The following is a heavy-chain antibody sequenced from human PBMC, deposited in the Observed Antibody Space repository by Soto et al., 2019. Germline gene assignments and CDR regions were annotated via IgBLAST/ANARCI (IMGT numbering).Heavy chain of an antibody. D-gene: IGHD2-15*01. V-gene: IGHV2-5*02. J-gene: IGHJ5*02. CDR2: IYWDDDK. Sequence: QITLKESGPTLVKPTQPLTLTCTFSGFSLSTSGVGVGWIRQPPGKALEWLALIYWDDDKRYSPSLKSRLTIPKDPSKNQVVLTMTNMDPVDTATYYCAHTGSIVVVVAAGWFDPWGQGTLVTVSS. CDR1: GFSLSTSGVG. CDR3: AHTGSIVVVVAAGWFDP.